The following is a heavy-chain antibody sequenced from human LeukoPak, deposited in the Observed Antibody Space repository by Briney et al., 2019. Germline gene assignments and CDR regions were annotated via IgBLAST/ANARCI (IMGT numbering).Heavy chain of an antibody. J-gene: IGHJ4*02. CDR3: ARASDYDILTGYWY. D-gene: IGHD3-9*01. Sequence: PGGSLRLSCAASGFSFDDYGMSWVRQAPGKGLEWVSAISGSGGSTYYADSVKGRFTISRDNSKNTLYLQMNSLRAEDTAVYYCARASDYDILTGYWYWGQGTLVTVSS. CDR1: GFSFDDYG. CDR2: ISGSGGST. V-gene: IGHV3-23*01.